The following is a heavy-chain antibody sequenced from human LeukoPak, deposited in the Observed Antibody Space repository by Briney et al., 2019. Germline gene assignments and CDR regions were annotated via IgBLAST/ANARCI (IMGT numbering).Heavy chain of an antibody. CDR3: ARENSGSYREFDY. CDR1: GGSISSYY. J-gene: IGHJ4*02. D-gene: IGHD1-26*01. V-gene: IGHV4-59*12. CDR2: IYYSGST. Sequence: PSETLSLTCTVSGGSISSYYWSWIRQPPGKGLKWIGYIYYSGSTNYNPSLKSRVTISVDTSKNQFSLKLSSVTAADTAVFYCARENSGSYREFDYWGQGTLVTVSS.